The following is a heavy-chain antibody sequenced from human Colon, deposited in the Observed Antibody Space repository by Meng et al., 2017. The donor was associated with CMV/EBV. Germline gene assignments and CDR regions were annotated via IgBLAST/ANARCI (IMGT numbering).Heavy chain of an antibody. V-gene: IGHV6-1*01. CDR1: GDSVSSNSVG. CDR3: ARRHTSGWYYFDP. J-gene: IGHJ4*02. Sequence: SQTLSLTCVISGDSVSSNSVGWNWIRQSPSRGLEWLGRTYYRSRWLSDYALSVKSRISINADTSENQFSLHLSSVTPEDTAVYYCARRHTSGWYYFDPWGQGTLVTVSS. CDR2: TYYRSRWLS. D-gene: IGHD6-19*01.